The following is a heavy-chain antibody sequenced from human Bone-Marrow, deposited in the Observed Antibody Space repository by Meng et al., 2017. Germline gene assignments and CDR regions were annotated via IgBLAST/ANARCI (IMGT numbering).Heavy chain of an antibody. CDR3: ARARGIAVAEPWDY. J-gene: IGHJ4*02. CDR1: GGSISSSNC. D-gene: IGHD6-19*01. CDR2: IYHSGST. Sequence: QVRLRQGGHGLLKPPGTLSLTCAVSGGSISSSNCGSWVRPSPGKGLDWIGEIYHSGSTNYNPSLKSRVTISVDKSKNQFSLKLSSVTAADTAVHYCARARGIAVAEPWDYWGQGTLVTVSS. V-gene: IGHV4-4*03.